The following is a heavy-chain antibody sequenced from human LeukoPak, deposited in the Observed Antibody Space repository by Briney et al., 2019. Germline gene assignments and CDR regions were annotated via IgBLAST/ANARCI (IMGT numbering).Heavy chain of an antibody. CDR3: ARDPGYSSGWLDY. CDR2: IYTSGST. J-gene: IGHJ4*02. Sequence: SQTLSLTCTVSGGSISSGSYYWSWIRQPAGKGLEWIGRIYTSGSTNYNPSLKSRVTISVDTSKNQFSLELSSVTAADTAVYYCARDPGYSSGWLDYWGQGTLVTVSS. V-gene: IGHV4-61*02. D-gene: IGHD6-19*01. CDR1: GGSISSGSYY.